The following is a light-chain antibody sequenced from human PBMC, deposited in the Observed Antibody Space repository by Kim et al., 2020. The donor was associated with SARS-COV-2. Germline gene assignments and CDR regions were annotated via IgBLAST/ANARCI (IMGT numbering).Light chain of an antibody. CDR3: QSYDSGLSGHWV. CDR1: SSTIGAGQD. CDR2: RNT. V-gene: IGLV1-40*01. J-gene: IGLJ3*02. Sequence: RVTTSCTGSSSTIGAGQDVHWFPHLPGTAPRLLSSRNTNRPSGVPDRFPGSKSGSSASLAITALQAEDEAVYDCQSYDSGLSGHWVFGGGTQLTVL.